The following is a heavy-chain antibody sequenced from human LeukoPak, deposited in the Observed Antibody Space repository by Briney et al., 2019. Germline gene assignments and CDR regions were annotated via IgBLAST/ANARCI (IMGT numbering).Heavy chain of an antibody. D-gene: IGHD3-22*01. V-gene: IGHV4-59*01. CDR3: ARGDRYDSSGYS. J-gene: IGHJ4*02. CDR1: GGSISSYY. Sequence: SETLSLTCTVSGGSISSYYWSWIRQPPPPGQERMGYIYYSGSTNYNPSLKSRVTISVDTSKNQFSLKLSSVTAADTAVYYCARGDRYDSSGYSWGQGTLVTVSS. CDR2: IYYSGST.